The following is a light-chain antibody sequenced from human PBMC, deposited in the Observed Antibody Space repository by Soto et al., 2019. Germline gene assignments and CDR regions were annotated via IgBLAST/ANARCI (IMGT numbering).Light chain of an antibody. Sequence: DTQLTQSPSFLSASVGDRVTIACRASQDVSRSVGWYQQKPGTAPKLLISAASTLNSGVPSRFSGSGSGTDFTLTISSLQPEDFATYYCQQSFGPPYTFGQGTKLE. CDR2: AAS. CDR1: QDVSRS. V-gene: IGKV1-9*01. J-gene: IGKJ2*01. CDR3: QQSFGPPYT.